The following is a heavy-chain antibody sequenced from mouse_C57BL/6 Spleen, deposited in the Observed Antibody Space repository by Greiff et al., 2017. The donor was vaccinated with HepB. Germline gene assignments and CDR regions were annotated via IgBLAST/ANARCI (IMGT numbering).Heavy chain of an antibody. D-gene: IGHD2-1*01. CDR2: ISDGGSYT. CDR1: GFTFSSYA. Sequence: EVQLQQSGGGLVKPGGSLKLSCAASGFTFSSYAMSWVRQTPEKRLEWVATISDGGSYTYYPDNVKGRFTISRDNAKNNLYLQMSHLKSEDTAMYYCARGYGNYVGFAYWGQGTLVTVSA. V-gene: IGHV5-4*01. CDR3: ARGYGNYVGFAY. J-gene: IGHJ3*01.